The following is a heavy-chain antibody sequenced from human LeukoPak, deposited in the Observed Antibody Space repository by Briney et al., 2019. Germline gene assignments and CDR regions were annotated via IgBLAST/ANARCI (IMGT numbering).Heavy chain of an antibody. Sequence: GGYLRLSCTASVFTFSNYAMSWVRQAPGKGLEWVSAISGSGGSTYYADSVKGRFTISRDNSKNTLYLQMNSLRAEDTAVYYCAKSLVAAPNYGMDVWGQGTTVTVSS. CDR2: ISGSGGST. CDR3: AKSLVAAPNYGMDV. D-gene: IGHD2-2*01. J-gene: IGHJ6*02. CDR1: VFTFSNYA. V-gene: IGHV3-23*01.